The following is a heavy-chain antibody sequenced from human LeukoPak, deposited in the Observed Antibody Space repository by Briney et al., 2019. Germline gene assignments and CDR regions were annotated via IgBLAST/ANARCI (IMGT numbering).Heavy chain of an antibody. D-gene: IGHD3-10*01. CDR2: ISYDGSNK. Sequence: GGSLRLSCAASGFTFSSYGMHWVRQAPGKGLEWVAVISYDGSNKYYADSVKGRFTISRDNSKNTLYLQMNSLRAEDTAVYYCANAPIRGVIITSGYWGQGTLVTVSS. CDR3: ANAPIRGVIITSGY. J-gene: IGHJ4*02. CDR1: GFTFSSYG. V-gene: IGHV3-30*18.